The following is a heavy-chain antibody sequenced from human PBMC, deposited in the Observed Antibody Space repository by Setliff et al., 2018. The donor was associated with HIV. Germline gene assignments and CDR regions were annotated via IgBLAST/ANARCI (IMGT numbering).Heavy chain of an antibody. CDR2: ITNDVSAT. Sequence: PGGSLRLSCAGSGFTFSSSWMHWVRQVPGKGLVWVSRITNDVSATTYADFVKGRFTISRDNAKNMVYLQMNSLRVEDTAVYYCTTGPYNGYSDWGHGTAVTVSS. V-gene: IGHV3-74*01. D-gene: IGHD5-12*01. CDR1: GFTFSSSW. J-gene: IGHJ4*01. CDR3: TTGPYNGYSD.